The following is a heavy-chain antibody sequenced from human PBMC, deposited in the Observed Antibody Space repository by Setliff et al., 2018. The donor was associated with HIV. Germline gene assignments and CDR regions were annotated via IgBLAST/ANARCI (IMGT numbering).Heavy chain of an antibody. D-gene: IGHD3-22*01. V-gene: IGHV4-4*07. Sequence: PSETLSLTCTVSGGSISSYYWSWIRQPAGKGLEWIGRIYTSGGTKYNPSLKSRATMSIDTSKNQFSLKLSSLTAADTAVYYCARHAVPHYYDSSGPSWGPGTLVTVSS. J-gene: IGHJ5*02. CDR3: ARHAVPHYYDSSGPS. CDR2: IYTSGGT. CDR1: GGSISSYY.